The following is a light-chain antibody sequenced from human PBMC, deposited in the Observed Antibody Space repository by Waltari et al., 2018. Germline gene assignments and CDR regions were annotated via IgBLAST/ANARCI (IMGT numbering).Light chain of an antibody. J-gene: IGLJ2*01. CDR1: SSDVGRYNL. CDR3: CSYAGSLVV. V-gene: IGLV2-23*01. Sequence: QSALTQPASVSGSPGQSITISCTGTSSDVGRYNLVSWYQQHPGKAPKLMIYGGSKRPSGGSKRFSGSRSGNTASLTISGLQAEDEADYYCCSYAGSLVVFGGGTKLTVL. CDR2: GGS.